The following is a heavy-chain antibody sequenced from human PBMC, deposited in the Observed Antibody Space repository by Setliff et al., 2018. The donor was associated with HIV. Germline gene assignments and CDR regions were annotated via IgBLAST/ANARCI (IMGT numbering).Heavy chain of an antibody. J-gene: IGHJ4*02. CDR3: AGLDYDILTGYYYFDY. CDR1: GYNFVDYS. D-gene: IGHD3-9*01. Sequence: PGESLKISCQGSGYNFVDYSIAWVRQVPGKGLEWMGIIYPVDSETRYSPSFQGQVTISADKSISTAYLQWSSLKASDTAMYYCAGLDYDILTGYYYFDYWGQGTLVTVSS. V-gene: IGHV5-51*01. CDR2: IYPVDSET.